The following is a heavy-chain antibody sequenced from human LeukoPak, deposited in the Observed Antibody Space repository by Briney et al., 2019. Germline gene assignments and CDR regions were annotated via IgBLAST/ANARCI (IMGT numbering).Heavy chain of an antibody. CDR2: ISGYNGNT. D-gene: IGHD3-22*01. J-gene: IGHJ6*02. CDR3: ARGGFMGYDSSGKYYYYGIYV. Sequence: ASVKVSCKASGYRFTSYGISWVRQAPGQGLKWMGWISGYNGNTHYAQKLQGRVTMATDTSTSTAHMELSSLRSDDPAVYYRARGGFMGYDSSGKYYYYGIYVWGQGTTVTVSS. CDR1: GYRFTSYG. V-gene: IGHV1-18*04.